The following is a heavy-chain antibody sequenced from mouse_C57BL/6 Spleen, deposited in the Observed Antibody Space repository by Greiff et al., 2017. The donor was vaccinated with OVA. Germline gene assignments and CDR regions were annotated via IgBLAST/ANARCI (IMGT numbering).Heavy chain of an antibody. CDR3: TRRYYGSSPYCFDV. J-gene: IGHJ1*03. Sequence: VQGVESGAELVRPGASVTLSCKASGYTFTDYEMHWVKQTPVHGLEWIGAIDPETGGTAYNQKFKGKAILTADKSSSTAYMELRSLTSEDSAVYYCTRRYYGSSPYCFDVWGTGTTVTVSS. D-gene: IGHD1-1*01. V-gene: IGHV1-15*01. CDR2: IDPETGGT. CDR1: GYTFTDYE.